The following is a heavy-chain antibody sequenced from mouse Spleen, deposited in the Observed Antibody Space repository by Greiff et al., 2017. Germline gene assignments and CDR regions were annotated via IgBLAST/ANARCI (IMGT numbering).Heavy chain of an antibody. V-gene: IGHV1-80*01. J-gene: IGHJ4*01. CDR2: IYPGDGDT. D-gene: IGHD2-10*02. Sequence: VQLQQSGAELVKPGASVKISCKASGYAFSSYWMNWVKQRPGKGLEWIGQIYPGDGDTNYNGKFKGKATLTADKSSSTAYMQLSSLTSEDSAVYFCARNTLSYGNYGMDYWGQGTSVTVSS. CDR1: GYAFSSYW. CDR3: ARNTLSYGNYGMDY.